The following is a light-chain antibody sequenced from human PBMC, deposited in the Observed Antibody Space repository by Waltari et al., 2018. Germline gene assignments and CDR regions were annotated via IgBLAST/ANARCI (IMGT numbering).Light chain of an antibody. CDR3: LVWNSNIDPV. V-gene: IGLV3-21*02. J-gene: IGLJ1*01. Sequence: VLTQSPSVSVAPGPTARITCLGDSIAVTSIHWYQKKPGQAPVLVVDDDTDRPSGIPARFSGSSSGKTATLTITSIEAGDEADYYCLVWNSNIDPVFGPGTEVTV. CDR2: DDT. CDR1: SIAVTS.